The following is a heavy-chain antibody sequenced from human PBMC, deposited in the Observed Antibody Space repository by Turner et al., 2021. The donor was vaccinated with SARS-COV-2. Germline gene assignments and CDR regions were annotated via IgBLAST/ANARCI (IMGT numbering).Heavy chain of an antibody. CDR3: AKDFFLQQLLFDY. Sequence: EVQLLESGGGLVQPGGSLRLYCAASGFTFSSYAMSWVRQAPGKGLEGVSGISGSGGSTYYADSVKGRFTISRDNSKNTLYLQMNSLRAEDTAVYYCAKDFFLQQLLFDYWGQGTLVTVSS. D-gene: IGHD6-13*01. CDR1: GFTFSSYA. J-gene: IGHJ4*02. CDR2: ISGSGGST. V-gene: IGHV3-23*01.